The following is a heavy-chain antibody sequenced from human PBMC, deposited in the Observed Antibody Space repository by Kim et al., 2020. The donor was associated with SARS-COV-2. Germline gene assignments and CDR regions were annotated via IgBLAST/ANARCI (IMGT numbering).Heavy chain of an antibody. J-gene: IGHJ4*02. V-gene: IGHV3-23*01. Sequence: GGSLRLSCAASGFTFSSYAMSWVRQAPGKGLEWVSAISGSGGSTYYADSVKGRFTISRDNSKNTLYLQMNSLRAEDTAVYYCAKDPRYGYRSELRIAAAGSNLTTGHCGQGTLVTVSS. CDR1: GFTFSSYA. D-gene: IGHD6-13*01. CDR3: AKDPRYGYRSELRIAAAGSNLTTGH. CDR2: ISGSGGST.